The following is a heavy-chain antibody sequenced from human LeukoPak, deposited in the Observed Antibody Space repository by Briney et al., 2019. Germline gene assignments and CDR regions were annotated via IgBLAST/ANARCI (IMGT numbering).Heavy chain of an antibody. D-gene: IGHD2-21*02. J-gene: IGHJ4*02. CDR2: ISYDGSNE. CDR1: GFTFSSYV. CDR3: AKGEVTFDY. V-gene: IGHV3-30*04. Sequence: GGSLRLSCAASGFTFSSYVMHWVRQAPGKGLEWVAIISYDGSNEYYADSVKGRFTISRDNSKNTLYLQMNSLRAEDTAVYYCAKGEVTFDYWGQGTLVTVSS.